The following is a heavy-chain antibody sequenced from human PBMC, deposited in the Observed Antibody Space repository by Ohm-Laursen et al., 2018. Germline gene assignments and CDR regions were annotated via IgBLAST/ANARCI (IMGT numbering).Heavy chain of an antibody. CDR3: ARNPYDY. CDR1: GFTFSSYS. J-gene: IGHJ4*02. D-gene: IGHD1-14*01. Sequence: SLRLSCSASGFTFSSYSMNWVRQAPGKGLEWVSAISGSGGSTYYADSVRGRFTISRDTAKNTLYLQMNSLRVEDTAVYYCARNPYDYWGQGTLVTVSS. V-gene: IGHV3-21*01. CDR2: ISGSGGST.